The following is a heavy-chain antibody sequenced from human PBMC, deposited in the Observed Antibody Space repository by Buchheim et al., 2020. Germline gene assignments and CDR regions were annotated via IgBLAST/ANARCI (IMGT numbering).Heavy chain of an antibody. D-gene: IGHD2-2*01. Sequence: EVHLVQSGAEVRKPGESLKISCEASGYSFTDYWIGWVRQMPGKGLEWMGLIFPRDSDMRYSPSFQGQVTISADKSLRSAYLQWSSLKASDTAMYYCVRGSGYCTDTRCYLFDYWGQGTL. V-gene: IGHV5-51*01. J-gene: IGHJ4*02. CDR3: VRGSGYCTDTRCYLFDY. CDR1: GYSFTDYW. CDR2: IFPRDSDM.